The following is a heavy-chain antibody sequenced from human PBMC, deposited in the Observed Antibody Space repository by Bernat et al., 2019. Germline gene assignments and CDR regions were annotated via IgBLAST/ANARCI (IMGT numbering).Heavy chain of an antibody. Sequence: QVQLQESGPGLVKPSQTLSLTCTVSGGSISSGGYYWSWIRQHPGKGLEWLGYIYYSGSTSYNPSLKSRVNISVDTSMNQFSLKLSSVTAADTAVYYCARDKHYNIWTGYFWGMDVWGQGTTVTVSS. CDR3: ARDKHYNIWTGYFWGMDV. V-gene: IGHV4-31*03. CDR1: GGSISSGGYY. D-gene: IGHD3-9*01. CDR2: IYYSGST. J-gene: IGHJ6*02.